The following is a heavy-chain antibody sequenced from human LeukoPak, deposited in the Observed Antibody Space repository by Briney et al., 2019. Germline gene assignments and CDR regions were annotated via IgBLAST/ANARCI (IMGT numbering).Heavy chain of an antibody. CDR2: ISDDGSNK. J-gene: IGHJ4*02. Sequence: GGSLRLSCAASGFTFSSYSMNWVRQAPGKGLEWVALISDDGSNKYYGDSVKGRFTISRDNSKNMLYLQMNSLRAEDTAIYYCAKDSTKRNVLRFLPRGGEFDYWGQGTLVTVSS. D-gene: IGHD3-3*01. CDR3: AKDSTKRNVLRFLPRGGEFDY. CDR1: GFTFSSYS. V-gene: IGHV3-30*18.